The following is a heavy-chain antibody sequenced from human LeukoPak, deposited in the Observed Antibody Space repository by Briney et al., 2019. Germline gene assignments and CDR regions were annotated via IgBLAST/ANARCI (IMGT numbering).Heavy chain of an antibody. J-gene: IGHJ3*02. CDR1: GGSISSYY. D-gene: IGHD3-3*01. CDR2: IYTSGST. Sequence: SETLSLTCTVSGGSISSYYWSWIRQPAGKGLEWIGRIYTSGSTNYNPSLKSRVTISVDTSKNQFSLKLSSVTAADTAVYYCARGSYYDFWSGYLNDAFDIWGQGTMVTVSS. CDR3: ARGSYYDFWSGYLNDAFDI. V-gene: IGHV4-4*07.